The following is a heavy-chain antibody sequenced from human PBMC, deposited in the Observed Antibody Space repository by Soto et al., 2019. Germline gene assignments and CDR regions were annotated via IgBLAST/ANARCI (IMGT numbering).Heavy chain of an antibody. Sequence: SETLSLTCAVYGGSFSVYYWSWIRQPPGKGLEWIGEINHSGSTNYNPSLKSRVTISVDTSKNQFSLKLSSVTAADTAVYYCARTDTDMVLFDYWGQGTLVTVSS. CDR3: ARTDTDMVLFDY. D-gene: IGHD5-18*01. J-gene: IGHJ4*02. V-gene: IGHV4-34*01. CDR2: INHSGST. CDR1: GGSFSVYY.